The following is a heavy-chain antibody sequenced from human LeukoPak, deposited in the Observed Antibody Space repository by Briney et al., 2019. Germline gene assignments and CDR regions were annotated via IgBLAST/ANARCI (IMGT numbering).Heavy chain of an antibody. CDR3: ARVRYFDWLFFMDV. D-gene: IGHD3-9*01. V-gene: IGHV3-7*01. Sequence: GGSLRLSCAASGFTFTPYWMSWVRQAPGKGLEWVANIKHDGSEKYYVDSVKGRFTISRDNAKNSLYLQMNSLRAEDTAVYYCARVRYFDWLFFMDVWGKGTTVTVSS. CDR1: GFTFTPYW. CDR2: IKHDGSEK. J-gene: IGHJ6*03.